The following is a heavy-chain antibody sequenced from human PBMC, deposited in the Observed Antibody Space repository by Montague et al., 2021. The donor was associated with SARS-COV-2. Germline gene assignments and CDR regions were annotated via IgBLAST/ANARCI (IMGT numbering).Heavy chain of an antibody. D-gene: IGHD3-10*01. V-gene: IGHV3-48*03. CDR1: GFNFKNYE. CDR2: ISDRDDSI. Sequence: SLRLSCAASGFNFKNYEMNWVRQAPGKGLEWLSFISDRDDSIHYADSVRGRFTISREDAKNSLYLQMDNLRVEDTALYYCARSYGSVKIDSWGQGTLVTVSS. J-gene: IGHJ5*01. CDR3: ARSYGSVKIDS.